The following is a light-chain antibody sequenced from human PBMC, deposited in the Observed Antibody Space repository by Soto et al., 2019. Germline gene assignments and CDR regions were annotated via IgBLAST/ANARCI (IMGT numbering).Light chain of an antibody. Sequence: QSALTQPASVSGSPGQSITISCTGTSSDIGSYNYVAWYQQFPGKTPKLIIYEVINRPSGISNRFSGSKSGTTASLTISGLQTDDEADYYCGSYTGNNAWLFGGGTKVTVL. J-gene: IGLJ2*01. V-gene: IGLV2-14*01. CDR1: SSDIGSYNY. CDR2: EVI. CDR3: GSYTGNNAWL.